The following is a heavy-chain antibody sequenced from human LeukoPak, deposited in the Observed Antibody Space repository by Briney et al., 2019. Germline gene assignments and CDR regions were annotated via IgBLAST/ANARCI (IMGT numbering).Heavy chain of an antibody. D-gene: IGHD6-13*01. CDR1: GFTFSSYG. CDR3: AKDHSSSWQLPAY. Sequence: AGGSLRLSYAASGFTFSSYGMHWVRRAPGKGLEWVAVTSYDGSNKYYADSVKGRFTISRDNSKNTLWLQMNSLRAEDTAVYYCAKDHSSSWQLPAYWGQGTLVSVSS. V-gene: IGHV3-30*18. CDR2: TSYDGSNK. J-gene: IGHJ4*02.